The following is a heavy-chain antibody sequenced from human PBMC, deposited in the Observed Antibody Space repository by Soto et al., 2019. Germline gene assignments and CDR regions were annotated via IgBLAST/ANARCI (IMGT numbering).Heavy chain of an antibody. Sequence: ASVKVSCKTSGYTFTDYYMHCVRQAPGQGFEWVGGINPKSGGPKYVPKFQGRVTVTRDTSTSTAYMELNRLTSDATAVYYCASEDCRNTNCLKGFDYWGQGTLVTVSS. J-gene: IGHJ4*02. CDR1: GYTFTDYY. V-gene: IGHV1-2*02. CDR2: INPKSGGP. CDR3: ASEDCRNTNCLKGFDY. D-gene: IGHD2-15*01.